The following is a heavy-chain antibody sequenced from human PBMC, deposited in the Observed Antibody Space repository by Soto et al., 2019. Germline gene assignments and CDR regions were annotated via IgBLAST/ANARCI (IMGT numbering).Heavy chain of an antibody. J-gene: IGHJ4*02. CDR2: ISGSAGTT. V-gene: IGHV3-23*01. Sequence: PGGSLRLSCGASGFTFGSYAMSWVRQAPGKGLEWVSGISGSAGTTSYADSVKGRFTISRSNSKNTLYLQMNSLRAEDTAIYYCAKDRGYYSDYKSDYWGQGNLLTVSS. CDR1: GFTFGSYA. CDR3: AKDRGYYSDYKSDY. D-gene: IGHD5-12*01.